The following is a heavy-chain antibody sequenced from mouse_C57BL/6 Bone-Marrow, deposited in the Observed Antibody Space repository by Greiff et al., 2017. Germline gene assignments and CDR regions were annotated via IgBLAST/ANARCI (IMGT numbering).Heavy chain of an antibody. J-gene: IGHJ2*01. CDR3: ARRDFYYYGAFDY. Sequence: QVQLQQPGAELVKPGASVKLSCKASGYTFTGYWMQWVKQRPGQGLEWIGEIDPSDSYTNYHQKFKGKATLTVDTSSSTAYMQLSSLTSEDSAVYYCARRDFYYYGAFDYWGQGTTLTVSS. CDR2: IDPSDSYT. V-gene: IGHV1-50*01. CDR1: GYTFTGYW. D-gene: IGHD1-1*01.